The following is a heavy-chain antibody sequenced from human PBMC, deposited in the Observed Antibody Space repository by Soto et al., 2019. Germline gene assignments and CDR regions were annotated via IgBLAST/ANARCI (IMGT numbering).Heavy chain of an antibody. J-gene: IGHJ4*02. CDR3: VRLDMVDRYFED. V-gene: IGHV4-59*01. Sequence: PSETLSLTCTVSGASITSYYWSWIRQPPGKGLEWIGSIYYKGSANYNPSLKSRVTMSVDTSKNQFFLKLTSVTAADTAVYYWVRLDMVDRYFEDWGQGDLVTVAS. CDR2: IYYKGSA. CDR1: GASITSYY. D-gene: IGHD2-15*01.